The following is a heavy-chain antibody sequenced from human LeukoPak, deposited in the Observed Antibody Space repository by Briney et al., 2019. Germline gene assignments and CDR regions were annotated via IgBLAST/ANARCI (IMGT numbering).Heavy chain of an antibody. V-gene: IGHV4-59*08. D-gene: IGHD6-19*01. CDR3: ARLMGWDSPFDS. J-gene: IGHJ4*02. CDR2: ISYSGRT. CDR1: GGPIISYY. Sequence: SQTLSLTLTVSGGPIISYYGSWIRQPPANGLDWIGYISYSGRTDYNPSLKSRVTLLVDPAKTQFSLKLSSVTAADTAVYYCARLMGWDSPFDSWGQGTLVTVSS.